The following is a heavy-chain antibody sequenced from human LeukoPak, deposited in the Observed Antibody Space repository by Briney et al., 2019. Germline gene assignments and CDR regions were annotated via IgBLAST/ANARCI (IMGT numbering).Heavy chain of an antibody. D-gene: IGHD5-12*01. CDR1: GGSITNLNYY. V-gene: IGHV4-39*07. CDR2: IYHSGNT. Sequence: PSQTLSLTCTVSGGSITNLNYYWTWIRQPPGKGLEWIGSIYHSGNTYYNPSLKSRVTISVDTSKNQFSLKLSFVTAADTAVYYCVRDEYNGYVLFDKWGQGTLVTVSS. CDR3: VRDEYNGYVLFDK. J-gene: IGHJ4*02.